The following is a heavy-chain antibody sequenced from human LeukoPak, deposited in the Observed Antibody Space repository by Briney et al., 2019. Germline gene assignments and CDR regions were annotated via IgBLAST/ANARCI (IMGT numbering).Heavy chain of an antibody. D-gene: IGHD1-1*01. CDR2: ISAYNGNT. CDR3: ARDSTGNWNDGRFDP. V-gene: IGHV1-18*01. J-gene: IGHJ5*02. Sequence: GASVKVSCKASGYTFTSYGISWVRQAPGQGLEWMGWISAYNGNTNYAQKLQGRVTMTTDTSTSTAYMELRSLRSDDTAVYYCARDSTGNWNDGRFDPWGQGTLVTVSS. CDR1: GYTFTSYG.